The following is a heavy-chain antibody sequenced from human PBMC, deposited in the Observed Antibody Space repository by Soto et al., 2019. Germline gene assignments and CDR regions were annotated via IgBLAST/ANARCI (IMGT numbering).Heavy chain of an antibody. Sequence: SETLSLTCAVYGGSFSGYYWSWIRQPPGKGLEWIGEINHSGSTNYNPSLKSRVTISVDTSKNQFSLKLSSVTAADTAVYYCARGPITVTSSNYYYYYGMDVWGQGTTVTVSS. D-gene: IGHD2-21*02. V-gene: IGHV4-34*01. CDR3: ARGPITVTSSNYYYYYGMDV. CDR1: GGSFSGYY. CDR2: INHSGST. J-gene: IGHJ6*02.